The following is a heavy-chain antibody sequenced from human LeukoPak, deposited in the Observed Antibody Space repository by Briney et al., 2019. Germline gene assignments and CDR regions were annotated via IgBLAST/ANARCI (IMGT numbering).Heavy chain of an antibody. D-gene: IGHD5-12*01. CDR2: IYPGDSDT. Sequence: GESLKISCKGSGYSFTSYWIGWVRQMPGKGLEWMGIIYPGDSDTRYSPSFQGQVTISADKSISTAYLQWSSLKASDTAMYYCARNKEHVDIVATILDYWGQGTLVTVSS. V-gene: IGHV5-51*01. CDR3: ARNKEHVDIVATILDY. CDR1: GYSFTSYW. J-gene: IGHJ4*02.